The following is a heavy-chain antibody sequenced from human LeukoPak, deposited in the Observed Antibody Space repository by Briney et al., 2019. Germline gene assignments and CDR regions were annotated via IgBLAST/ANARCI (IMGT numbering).Heavy chain of an antibody. CDR1: NFAFDDYG. CDR2: INWDGGST. J-gene: IGHJ6*03. CDR3: ARGGFGESDYYMDV. V-gene: IGHV3-20*04. D-gene: IGHD3-10*01. Sequence: GGSLRLSCVVSNFAFDDYGMSWVRQAPGKGLEWGSGINWDGGSTGYVDSVKGRFTISRDNGKNSLYLHMNSLRAEDTALYYCARGGFGESDYYMDVWGKGTTVTVSS.